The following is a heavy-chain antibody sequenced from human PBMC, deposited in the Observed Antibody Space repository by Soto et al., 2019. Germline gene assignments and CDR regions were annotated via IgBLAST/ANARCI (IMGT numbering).Heavy chain of an antibody. CDR2: ISSSGSTI. CDR3: ARVRGSSWNSYYYYYMDV. CDR1: GFTFSDYY. Sequence: PGGSLRLSCAASGFTFSDYYVSWIRQAPGKGLEWVSYISSSGSTIYYADSVKGRFTISRDNAKNSLYLQMNSLRAEDTAVYYCARVRGSSWNSYYYYYMDVWGKGTTVTVSS. J-gene: IGHJ6*03. V-gene: IGHV3-11*01. D-gene: IGHD6-13*01.